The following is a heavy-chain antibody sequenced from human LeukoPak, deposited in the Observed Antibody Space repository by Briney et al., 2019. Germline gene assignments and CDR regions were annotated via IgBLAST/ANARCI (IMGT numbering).Heavy chain of an antibody. V-gene: IGHV1-18*01. CDR2: ISAYNGNT. D-gene: IGHD3-3*01. J-gene: IGHJ4*02. CDR3: ARGGTIFGVVTIDY. CDR1: GYTFTSYD. Sequence: ASVTVSCKASGYTFTSYDISWVRQAPGQGLEWMGWISAYNGNTNFAQKFQGRVTMTTDTSTSTAYMELRSLRSDDTAVYYCARGGTIFGVVTIDYWGQGTLVTVSS.